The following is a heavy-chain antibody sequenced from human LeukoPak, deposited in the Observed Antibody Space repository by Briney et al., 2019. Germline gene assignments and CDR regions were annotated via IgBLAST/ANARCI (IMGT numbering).Heavy chain of an antibody. D-gene: IGHD6-19*01. V-gene: IGHV1-2*02. Sequence: ASVKVSCKASGHTFTGYYMHWVRQAPGQGLEWMGWINPNSGGTNYAQKFQGRVTMTRDTSISTAYMELSRLRSDDTAVYYCAREESSGWYEIDYWGQGTLVTVSS. CDR2: INPNSGGT. CDR1: GHTFTGYY. CDR3: AREESSGWYEIDY. J-gene: IGHJ4*02.